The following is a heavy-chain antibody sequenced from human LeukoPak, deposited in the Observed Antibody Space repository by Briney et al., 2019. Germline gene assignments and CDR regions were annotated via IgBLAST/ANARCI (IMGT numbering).Heavy chain of an antibody. J-gene: IGHJ4*02. CDR2: IYYSGST. CDR1: GGSISSSSYY. CDR3: ARDEGGNNYNYFDY. D-gene: IGHD5-24*01. V-gene: IGHV4-39*07. Sequence: SETLSLTCTVSGGSISSSSYYWGWIRQPPGKGLEWIGSIYYSGSTYYNPSLKSRVTISVGTSKNQFSLKLSFVTAADTAVYYCARDEGGNNYNYFDYWGQGTLVTVSS.